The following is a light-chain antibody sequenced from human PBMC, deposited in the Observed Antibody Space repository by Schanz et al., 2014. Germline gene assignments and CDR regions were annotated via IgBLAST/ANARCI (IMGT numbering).Light chain of an antibody. CDR3: QQSGTSPLWT. CDR1: QSVSSNY. V-gene: IGKV3-20*01. CDR2: GAS. J-gene: IGKJ1*01. Sequence: EVVLTQSPGTLSLSPGERATLSCRASQSVSSNYLAWYQQKPGQAPRLLIYGASSWATGIPDRFSGSGSGTDFTLTISRLEPEDVAVYYCQQSGTSPLWTFGQGTKLEIK.